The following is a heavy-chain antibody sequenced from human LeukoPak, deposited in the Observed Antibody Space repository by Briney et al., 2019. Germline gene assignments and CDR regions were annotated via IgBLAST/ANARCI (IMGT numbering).Heavy chain of an antibody. CDR1: GYTFTSYG. V-gene: IGHV1-18*01. Sequence: ASVKVSCKASGYTFTSYGISWVRQAPGQGLEWMGWISAYNGNTNYAQKLQDRVTMTTDTSTSTAYMELRSLRSDDTAVYYCARLNKMTPHYYYYGMDVWGQGTTVTVSS. CDR2: ISAYNGNT. J-gene: IGHJ6*02. CDR3: ARLNKMTPHYYYYGMDV. D-gene: IGHD2/OR15-2a*01.